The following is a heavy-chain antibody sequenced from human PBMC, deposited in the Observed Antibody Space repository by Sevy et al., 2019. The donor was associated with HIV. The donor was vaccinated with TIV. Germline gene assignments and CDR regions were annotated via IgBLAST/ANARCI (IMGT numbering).Heavy chain of an antibody. CDR3: ARDLSNYYGSGSYPYYFDY. CDR2: IYSGGST. V-gene: IGHV3-53*01. J-gene: IGHJ4*02. CDR1: GFTVSSNY. Sequence: GGSLRLYCAASGFTVSSNYMSWVRQAPGKGLEWVSVIYSGGSTYYADSVKGRFTISRDNSKNTLYLQMNSLRAEDTAVYYCARDLSNYYGSGSYPYYFDYWGQGTLVTVSS. D-gene: IGHD3-10*01.